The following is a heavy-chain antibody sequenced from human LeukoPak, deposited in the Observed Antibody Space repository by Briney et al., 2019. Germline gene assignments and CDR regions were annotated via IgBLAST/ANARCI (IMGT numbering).Heavy chain of an antibody. CDR3: AGXXTVTRPXDX. Sequence: SETLSLTCTVSNGSISIYYWSWVRQPAGKGLGWIGRISASGSTNYNPSLKSGGTMSVDTSKKQLPLKLRSGTGADTAVDYCAGXXTVTRPXDXWGQGPXXXVSS. D-gene: IGHD4-17*01. J-gene: IGHJ4*02. V-gene: IGHV4-4*07. CDR2: ISASGST. CDR1: NGSISIYY.